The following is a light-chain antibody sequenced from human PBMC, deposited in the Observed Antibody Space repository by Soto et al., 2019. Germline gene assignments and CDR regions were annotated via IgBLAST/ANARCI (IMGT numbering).Light chain of an antibody. J-gene: IGKJ1*01. CDR2: GAS. CDR3: QQYGSSPPKT. CDR1: QSVSSSY. Sequence: ESMLTQSPGTLSLSPGERATLSCRASQSVSSSYLAWYQQKPGQAPRLIIYGASSRANGIPDRFSGSGSGTDFTLTLSRLEPEDFAMYYCQQYGSSPPKTFGQGTKVDIK. V-gene: IGKV3-20*01.